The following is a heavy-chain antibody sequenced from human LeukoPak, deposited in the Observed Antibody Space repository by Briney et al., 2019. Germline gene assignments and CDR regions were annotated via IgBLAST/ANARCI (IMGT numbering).Heavy chain of an antibody. V-gene: IGHV3-33*01. J-gene: IGHJ4*02. CDR1: RFTFSSYG. Sequence: GGSLRLSCAASRFTFSSYGMHWVRQAPGKGLEWVAVIWYDGSNKYYADSVKGRFTISRDNSKNTLYLQMSSLRAEDTAVYYCARDGDYYVSSGYYYWGQGTLVTVSS. CDR3: ARDGDYYVSSGYYY. D-gene: IGHD3-22*01. CDR2: IWYDGSNK.